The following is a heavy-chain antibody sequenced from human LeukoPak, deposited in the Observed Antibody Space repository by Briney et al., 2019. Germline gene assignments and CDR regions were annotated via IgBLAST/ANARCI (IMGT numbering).Heavy chain of an antibody. D-gene: IGHD3-10*01. J-gene: IGHJ4*02. CDR2: INSDGSST. CDR3: ARMITLGREARGYDY. CDR1: GFTFSSYW. Sequence: GGCLRLSCAASGFTFSSYWMHWVRQAPGKGLVWVSRINSDGSSTSYADSVKGRFTIPRDNAKNTLYLQMNSLRAEDTAVYYCARMITLGREARGYDYWGQGILVTVSS. V-gene: IGHV3-74*01.